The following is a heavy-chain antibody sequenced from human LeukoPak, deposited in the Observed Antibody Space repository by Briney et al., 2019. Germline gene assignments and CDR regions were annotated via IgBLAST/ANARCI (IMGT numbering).Heavy chain of an antibody. Sequence: GGSLGLSCAASGFTFSSPWMHWVRQGPGKGLVWVARMNGDGRTINYADSVKGRFTISRDNAKNTLYLQMNSLRAEDAAVYYCARAGNYYFDLWGRGTLVTVSS. CDR1: GFTFSSPW. J-gene: IGHJ2*01. CDR3: ARAGNYYFDL. CDR2: MNGDGRTI. V-gene: IGHV3-74*01. D-gene: IGHD1-7*01.